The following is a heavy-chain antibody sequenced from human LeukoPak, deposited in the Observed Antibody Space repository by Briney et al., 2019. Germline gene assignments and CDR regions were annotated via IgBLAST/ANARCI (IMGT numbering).Heavy chain of an antibody. CDR3: ARFYGDYFDN. J-gene: IGHJ4*02. V-gene: IGHV3-7*01. D-gene: IGHD4-17*01. Sequence: GGSLRLSCAASGFTFSYYWMSWVRQAPGKGLEWVANIKQDGTDKYYVDSVRGRFTISRDNAKNSLYLQMNSLRAEDTAVYYCARFYGDYFDNWGQGTLVTVSS. CDR2: IKQDGTDK. CDR1: GFTFSYYW.